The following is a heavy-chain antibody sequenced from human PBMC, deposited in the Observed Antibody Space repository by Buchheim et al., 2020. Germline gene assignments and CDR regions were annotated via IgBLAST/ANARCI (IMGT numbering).Heavy chain of an antibody. J-gene: IGHJ3*02. Sequence: QVQLVESGGGVVQPGRSLRLSCAASGFTFSSYAMHWVRQAPGKGLEWVAVISYDGSNKYYADSVKGRFTISRDNSKHTLYLQMNSLRAEDTAVYYCARDRVLLWFGESGGAFDIWGQGT. CDR1: GFTFSSYA. CDR3: ARDRVLLWFGESGGAFDI. D-gene: IGHD3-10*01. CDR2: ISYDGSNK. V-gene: IGHV3-30-3*01.